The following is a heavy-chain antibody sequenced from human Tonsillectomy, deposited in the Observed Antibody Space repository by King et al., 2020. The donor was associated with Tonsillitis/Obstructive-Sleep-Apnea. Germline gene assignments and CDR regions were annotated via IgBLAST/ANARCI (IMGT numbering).Heavy chain of an antibody. CDR2: INTNTGNP. Sequence: QLVQSGSELKKPGASVKVSCKASGYTFTSYAMNWVRQAPGQGLEWMGWINTNTGNPTYAQVFTGRFVFSLETSVSTAYLQISSLKAEDTAVYYCTRDPPDYYGSGIQYWGQGTLVTVSS. CDR1: GYTFTSYA. D-gene: IGHD3-10*01. J-gene: IGHJ4*02. V-gene: IGHV7-4-1*02. CDR3: TRDPPDYYGSGIQY.